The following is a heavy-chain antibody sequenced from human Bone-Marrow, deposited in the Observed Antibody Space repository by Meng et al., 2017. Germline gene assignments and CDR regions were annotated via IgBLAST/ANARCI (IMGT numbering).Heavy chain of an antibody. CDR3: ARSHGVY. CDR1: GGSISAYY. V-gene: IGHV4-59*01. D-gene: IGHD2-8*01. Sequence: GSLRLSCTVSGGSISAYYWIWIRQPPGKGLEYIGNIHYTGSANYNPSLEGRVTISLDTSKNQFSLKVNSVTAADTAVYYCARSHGVYWGRGKLVTVSS. CDR2: IHYTGSA. J-gene: IGHJ4*02.